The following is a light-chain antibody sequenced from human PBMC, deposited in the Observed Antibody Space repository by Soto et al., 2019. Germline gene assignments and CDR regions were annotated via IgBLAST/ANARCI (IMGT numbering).Light chain of an antibody. CDR2: DAS. Sequence: EIVMTQSPVTLSVSPGERATLSCRASQSVGRNLAWCEQRPGQAPRLLIYDASNRADGIPARFSGSVSGTAFTLNISSPQSEDFAIEYCQQYNSWPRTFGQGTKLET. J-gene: IGKJ2*01. CDR3: QQYNSWPRT. V-gene: IGKV3-15*01. CDR1: QSVGRN.